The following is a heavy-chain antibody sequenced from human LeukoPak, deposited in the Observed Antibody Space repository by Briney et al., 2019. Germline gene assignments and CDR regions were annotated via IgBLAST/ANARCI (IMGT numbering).Heavy chain of an antibody. V-gene: IGHV3-21*04. CDR1: GFTFSSYS. Sequence: GGSLRLSCAASGFTFSSYSMNWVRQAPGKGLEWVSSISSSSSYIYYADSVKGRFTISRDNSKNTLYLQMNSLRAEDTAVYYCAKDRSYYDSSGYIYYFDYWGQGTLVTVSS. CDR3: AKDRSYYDSSGYIYYFDY. CDR2: ISSSSSYI. D-gene: IGHD3-22*01. J-gene: IGHJ4*02.